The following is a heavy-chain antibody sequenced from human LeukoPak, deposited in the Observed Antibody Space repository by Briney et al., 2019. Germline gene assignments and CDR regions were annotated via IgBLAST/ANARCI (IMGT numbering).Heavy chain of an antibody. V-gene: IGHV4-34*01. CDR2: INHSGST. CDR3: ARAVLGGSGSYYNAPHMDV. CDR1: GGSFSGYY. Sequence: SETLSLTCAVYGGSFSGYYWSWIRQPPGKGLEWIGEINHSGSTNYNPSLKSRVTISVDTSKNQFSLKLSSVTAADTAVYYCARAVLGGSGSYYNAPHMDVWGKGTTVTISS. D-gene: IGHD3-10*01. J-gene: IGHJ6*03.